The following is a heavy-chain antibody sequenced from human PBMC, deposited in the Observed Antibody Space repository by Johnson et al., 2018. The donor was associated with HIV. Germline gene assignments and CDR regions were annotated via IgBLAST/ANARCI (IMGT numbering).Heavy chain of an antibody. Sequence: VQLVESGGGLVQPGGSLRLSCGASAFTFSSNDMKWVRQAPGKGLEWVSPISGSDHSTYYADSVRGRFTISRDNAKNSLYLQMNSLRAEDTALYYCAKDDYGDLWVGAFDIWGQGTMVTVSS. D-gene: IGHD4-17*01. J-gene: IGHJ3*02. V-gene: IGHV3-23*04. CDR2: ISGSDHST. CDR3: AKDDYGDLWVGAFDI. CDR1: AFTFSSND.